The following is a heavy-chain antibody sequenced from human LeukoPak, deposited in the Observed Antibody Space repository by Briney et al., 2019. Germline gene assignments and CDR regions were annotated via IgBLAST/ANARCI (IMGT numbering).Heavy chain of an antibody. V-gene: IGHV3-30*18. CDR3: AKDLIGSGWHNYFDP. CDR2: ISYEGSSE. D-gene: IGHD6-19*01. Sequence: GGSLRLSCAASGFTFSNYGMHWVRQAPGKGLEWVAMISYEGSSEYYADSVKGRFTISRDTSKNTLYLEMNSLRVEDTAVYHCAKDLIGSGWHNYFDPWGQGTLVTVSS. J-gene: IGHJ5*02. CDR1: GFTFSNYG.